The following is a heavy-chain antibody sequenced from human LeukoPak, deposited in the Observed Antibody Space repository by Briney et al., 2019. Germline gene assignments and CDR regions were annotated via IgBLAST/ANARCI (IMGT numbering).Heavy chain of an antibody. D-gene: IGHD6-13*01. CDR3: VRDSAAAGTFIDY. Sequence: GGSLRLSCAASGFTVSSNYMSWVRQPPGKGLEWVSVIYSGGSTYYADSVKGRFTISRDNSKNTLYLQMNSLRAEDTAVYYCVRDSAAAGTFIDYWGQGTLVTVSS. J-gene: IGHJ4*02. V-gene: IGHV3-66*01. CDR1: GFTVSSNY. CDR2: IYSGGST.